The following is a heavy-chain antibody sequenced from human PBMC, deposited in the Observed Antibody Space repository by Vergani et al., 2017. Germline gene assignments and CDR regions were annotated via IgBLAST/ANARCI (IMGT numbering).Heavy chain of an antibody. CDR1: GGSISSYY. CDR2: IYYSGST. V-gene: IGHV4-59*12. J-gene: IGHJ6*03. Sequence: QVQLQESGPGLVKPSETLSLTCTVSGGSISSYYWSWIRQPPGKGLEWIGYIYYSGSTNYNPSLKSRVTISVDTSKNQFSLKLSSVTAADTAVYYCARALSSTSKYYYYYYMDVWGKGTTVTVSS. D-gene: IGHD2-2*01. CDR3: ARALSSTSKYYYYYYMDV.